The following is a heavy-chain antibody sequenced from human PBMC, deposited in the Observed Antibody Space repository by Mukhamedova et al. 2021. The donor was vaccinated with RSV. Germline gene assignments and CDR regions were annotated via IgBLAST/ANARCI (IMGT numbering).Heavy chain of an antibody. CDR2: TDGKRT. V-gene: IGHV3-74*01. Sequence: TDGKRTAYADSVRGRFTISRDNAKNILYLQMNSLRVEDTGVYYCATDWYYRLESWGQGTLVTVSS. J-gene: IGHJ4*02. CDR3: ATDWYYRLES. D-gene: IGHD2/OR15-2a*01.